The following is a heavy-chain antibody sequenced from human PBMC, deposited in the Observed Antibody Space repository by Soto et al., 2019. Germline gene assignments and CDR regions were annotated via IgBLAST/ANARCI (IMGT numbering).Heavy chain of an antibody. CDR2: IYYSGST. Sequence: SETLSLTCTVSGGSISSYYWSWIRQPPGKGLEWIGYIYYSGSTNYNPSLKSRVTISVDTSKNQFSLKLSSGTAADTAVYYCARELVGAFDIWGQGTMVTVSS. CDR1: GGSISSYY. J-gene: IGHJ3*02. V-gene: IGHV4-59*01. CDR3: ARELVGAFDI.